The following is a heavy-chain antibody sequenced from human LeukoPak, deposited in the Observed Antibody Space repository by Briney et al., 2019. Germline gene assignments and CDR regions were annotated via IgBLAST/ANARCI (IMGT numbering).Heavy chain of an antibody. CDR3: AREMTTVTTGYYCMDV. J-gene: IGHJ6*03. D-gene: IGHD4-17*01. V-gene: IGHV6-1*01. Sequence: SQTLSLTCAISGDSVSSNSAAWNWIRRSPSRGLEWLGRTYYRSKWYNDYAVSVKSRITINPDTSKNQFSLQLNSVTPEDTAVYYCAREMTTVTTGYYCMDVWGKGTTVTVSS. CDR1: GDSVSSNSAA. CDR2: TYYRSKWYN.